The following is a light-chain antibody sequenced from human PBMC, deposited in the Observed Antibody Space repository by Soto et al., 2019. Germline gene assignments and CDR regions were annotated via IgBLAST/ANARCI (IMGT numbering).Light chain of an antibody. CDR1: QSVTNNY. Sequence: EIGLTQSPGTLCLSPGERATLSCRASQSVTNNYLAWYQQKPGQPPRLLIYGASSRVIGIPDRFSGSGSGTDFTLVISRVEPEDFAVYYCQQYADSSWKFGQGTEV. CDR3: QQYADSSWK. V-gene: IGKV3-20*01. CDR2: GAS. J-gene: IGKJ1*01.